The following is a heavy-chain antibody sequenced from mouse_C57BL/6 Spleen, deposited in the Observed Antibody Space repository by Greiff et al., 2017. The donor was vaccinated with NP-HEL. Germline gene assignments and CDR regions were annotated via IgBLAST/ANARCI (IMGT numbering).Heavy chain of an antibody. CDR2: IDPSDSET. CDR1: GYTFTSYW. CDR3: ARAFYYGSSYWYFDY. V-gene: IGHV1-52*01. J-gene: IGHJ2*01. D-gene: IGHD1-1*01. Sequence: QVQLQQPGAELVRPGSSVKLSCKASGYTFTSYWMHWVKQRPIQGLEWIGNIDPSDSETHYNQKFKDKATLTVDKSSSTAYMQLSSLTSEDSAVYYCARAFYYGSSYWYFDYWGQGTTLTVSS.